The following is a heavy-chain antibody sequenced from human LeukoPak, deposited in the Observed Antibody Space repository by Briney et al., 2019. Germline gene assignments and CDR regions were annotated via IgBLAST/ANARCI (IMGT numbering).Heavy chain of an antibody. J-gene: IGHJ4*02. D-gene: IGHD5-24*01. Sequence: PGTSLRLSCAASGFTFSSYAMHWVRQAPGKGLEWVAVISYDGSDKYYADSVKGRFTISRDNSKNMLYLQMNSLRAEDTAVYYCASKVATILDYWGQGTLVTVSS. V-gene: IGHV3-30-3*01. CDR1: GFTFSSYA. CDR2: ISYDGSDK. CDR3: ASKVATILDY.